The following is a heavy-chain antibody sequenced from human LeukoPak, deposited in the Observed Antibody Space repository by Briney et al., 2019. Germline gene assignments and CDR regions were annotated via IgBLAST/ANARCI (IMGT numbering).Heavy chain of an antibody. V-gene: IGHV4-34*01. J-gene: IGHJ4*02. Sequence: PSEILSLTCAVYGGSFSGYYWSWIRQPPGKGLEWIGEINHSGSTNYNPSLKSRVTISVDTSKNQFSLKLSSVTAADTAVYYCARGGIAVAGLDYWGQGTLVTVSS. CDR2: INHSGST. D-gene: IGHD6-19*01. CDR3: ARGGIAVAGLDY. CDR1: GGSFSGYY.